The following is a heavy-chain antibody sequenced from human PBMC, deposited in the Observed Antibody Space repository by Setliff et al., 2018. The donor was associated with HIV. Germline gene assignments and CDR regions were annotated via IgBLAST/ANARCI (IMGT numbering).Heavy chain of an antibody. CDR1: GVSISSTNYY. CDR2: IYYSGST. D-gene: IGHD2-2*01. V-gene: IGHV4-39*01. Sequence: PSETLSLTCTVSGVSISSTNYYWGWIRQPPGKGLEWIGTIYYSGSTYYNPPLKSRVTISVDTSKNQFSLKLSSVTAADTAVYYCARHSPTYCSGTSCYDNWFDPWGQGTLVTVSS. J-gene: IGHJ5*02. CDR3: ARHSPTYCSGTSCYDNWFDP.